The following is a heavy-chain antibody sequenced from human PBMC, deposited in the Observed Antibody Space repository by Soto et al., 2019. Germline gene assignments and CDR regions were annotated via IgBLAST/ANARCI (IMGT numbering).Heavy chain of an antibody. J-gene: IGHJ4*02. CDR1: GFTFSSYS. Sequence: EVQLVESGGGLVKPGGSLRLSCAASGFTFSSYSMNWVRQAPGKGLEWVSSISSSSSYIYYTDSVKGRFTISRDNAKNSLYLQMNSLRAEDTAVYYCASGIAAGFDYWGQGTLVTVSS. D-gene: IGHD6-19*01. CDR3: ASGIAAGFDY. V-gene: IGHV3-21*01. CDR2: ISSSSSYI.